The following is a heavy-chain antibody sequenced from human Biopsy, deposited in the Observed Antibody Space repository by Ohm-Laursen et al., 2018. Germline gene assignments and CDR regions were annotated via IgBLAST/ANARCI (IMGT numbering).Heavy chain of an antibody. CDR2: IYYSGSI. Sequence: SETLSLTCTVSGGSVNSYSWSWIRQPPGKGLEWIGYIYYSGSINYNPSLKGRFTISLDTSKNQFSLKLSSVTAADTAVYYCASMPAAIHEPNYSYYGMHVWGQGTTVTVSS. CDR1: GGSVNSYS. D-gene: IGHD2-2*02. J-gene: IGHJ6*02. V-gene: IGHV4-59*08. CDR3: ASMPAAIHEPNYSYYGMHV.